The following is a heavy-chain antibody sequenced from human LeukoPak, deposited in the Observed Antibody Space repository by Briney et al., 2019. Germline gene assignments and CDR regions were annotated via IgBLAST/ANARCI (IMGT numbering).Heavy chain of an antibody. CDR3: ARLVGRAWKYSSGWFPRYFDL. Sequence: SETLSLTCTVSGGSISSSSYYWGWIRQPPGKGLEWIGSIYYSGSTYYNPSLKSRVTISVDTSKNQFSLKLSSVTAADTAVYYCARLVGRAWKYSSGWFPRYFDLWGRGTLVTVSS. V-gene: IGHV4-39*07. J-gene: IGHJ2*01. D-gene: IGHD6-19*01. CDR2: IYYSGST. CDR1: GGSISSSSYY.